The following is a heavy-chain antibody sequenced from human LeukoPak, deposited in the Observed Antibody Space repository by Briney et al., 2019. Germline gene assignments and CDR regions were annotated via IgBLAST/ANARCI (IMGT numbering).Heavy chain of an antibody. J-gene: IGHJ4*02. D-gene: IGHD2/OR15-2a*01. V-gene: IGHV3-7*01. CDR2: IKHDGSEK. Sequence: GGSLRLSCAASGFTFSSYGMSWVRQAPGKGLEWVANIKHDGSEKYYVDSVKGRFTISRDNAKDSLYLQMNSLRAQDTAVYYCARANSLGYWGQGTLVTVSS. CDR3: ARANSLGY. CDR1: GFTFSSYG.